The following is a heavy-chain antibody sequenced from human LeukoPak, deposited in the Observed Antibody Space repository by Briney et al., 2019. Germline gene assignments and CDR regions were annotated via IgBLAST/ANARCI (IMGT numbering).Heavy chain of an antibody. Sequence: SGGSLRLSCAASGFSFNSYAMSWVRQAPGKGLEWVSAVSGRGERTYYADFVQGRFSISRDNSKDTVYLQMNSLRAGDTAIYYCANQPGLYDSGWSWTYHFFGVGVWGQGTTVTVSS. V-gene: IGHV3-23*01. CDR1: GFSFNSYA. CDR2: VSGRGERT. CDR3: ANQPGLYDSGWSWTYHFFGVGV. J-gene: IGHJ6*02. D-gene: IGHD6-19*01.